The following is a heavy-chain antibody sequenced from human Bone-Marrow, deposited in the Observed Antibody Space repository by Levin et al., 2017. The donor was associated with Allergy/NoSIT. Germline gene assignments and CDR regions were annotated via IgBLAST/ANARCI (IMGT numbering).Heavy chain of an antibody. CDR3: ARVHCDSTNCHRFYYYNAMDA. V-gene: IGHV3-21*01. D-gene: IGHD2-2*01. J-gene: IGHJ6*02. CDR1: GFTFSTYT. Sequence: GGSLRLSCAASGFTFSTYTFNWVRQAPGKGLEWVSSISRTSSYIFYADSVKGRFTISRDNARNSLYLEMNSLRGEDTAVYYCARVHCDSTNCHRFYYYNAMDAWGQGTTVTVSS. CDR2: ISRTSSYI.